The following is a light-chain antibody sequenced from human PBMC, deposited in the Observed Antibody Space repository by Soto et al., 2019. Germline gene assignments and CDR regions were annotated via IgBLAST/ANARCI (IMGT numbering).Light chain of an antibody. J-gene: IGLJ1*01. CDR1: SSDVGLYDY. Sequence: QSALTQHASVSGSPGQPITISCTGTSSDVGLYDYVSWYQQHPGKAPQLMIYAVSNRPSGVSNRFSASKSGNTASLFISGLQAEDEAHYYCSSYTSDSSYVFGLVTKVTV. V-gene: IGLV2-14*01. CDR2: AVS. CDR3: SSYTSDSSYV.